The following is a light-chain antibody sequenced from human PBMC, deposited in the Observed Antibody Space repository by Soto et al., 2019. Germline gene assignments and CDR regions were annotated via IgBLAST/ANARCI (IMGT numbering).Light chain of an antibody. CDR1: QSVSSY. J-gene: IGKJ5*01. Sequence: EIVMTQSPATLSLSPGERATLSCRASQSVSSYLAWYQQKPGQAPRLLIYDASNRATGIPARFSGSGSGTDFTLTISSLEPEDFAVYYCQLYGNSPPLGQGTRLEIK. CDR2: DAS. V-gene: IGKV3-11*01. CDR3: QLYGNSPP.